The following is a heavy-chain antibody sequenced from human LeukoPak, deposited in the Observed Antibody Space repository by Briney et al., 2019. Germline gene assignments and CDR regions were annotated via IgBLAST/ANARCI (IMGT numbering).Heavy chain of an antibody. D-gene: IGHD2-8*01. J-gene: IGHJ3*02. V-gene: IGHV1-2*02. CDR3: ARRSRNGLDAFDI. Sequence: ASVQVYCKASAYSFTGYCLHWMRQAPGQGLEWIGWIDPNNGDTNYAQKFQGRVTMTRDRSISTAYMEVSRLTPDDTAVYYCARRSRNGLDAFDIWGLGRMVSVAS. CDR2: IDPNNGDT. CDR1: AYSFTGYC.